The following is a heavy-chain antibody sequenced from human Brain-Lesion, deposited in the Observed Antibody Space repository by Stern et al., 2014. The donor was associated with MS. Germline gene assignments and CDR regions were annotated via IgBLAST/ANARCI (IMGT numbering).Heavy chain of an antibody. Sequence: QVQLQESGPGLVKPSETLSLTCTVSGGSIGRSSYYWGWIRQPPGKGLEWIGNIFYTGSPFYAPSLKSRATIPLNTPNTLSSLSLTSETAADTAVYYCARGAGVFDSWGQGTLVTVSP. CDR2: IFYTGSP. CDR1: GGSIGRSSYY. J-gene: IGHJ4*02. CDR3: ARGAGVFDS. V-gene: IGHV4-39*02. D-gene: IGHD6-19*01.